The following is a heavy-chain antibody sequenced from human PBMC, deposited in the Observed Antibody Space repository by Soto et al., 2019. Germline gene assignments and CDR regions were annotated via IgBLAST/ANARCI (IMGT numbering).Heavy chain of an antibody. CDR2: ISGSGGST. D-gene: IGHD3-3*01. CDR1: GFTFSGYA. V-gene: IGHV3-23*01. J-gene: IGHJ5*02. Sequence: PGGSLRLSCAASGFTFSGYAMSWVRQAPGKGLEWVSAISGSGGSTYYADSVKGRFTISRDNSKNTLYLQMNSLRAEDTAVYYCAKRAHDFWSGYPNWFDPWGQGTLVTVSS. CDR3: AKRAHDFWSGYPNWFDP.